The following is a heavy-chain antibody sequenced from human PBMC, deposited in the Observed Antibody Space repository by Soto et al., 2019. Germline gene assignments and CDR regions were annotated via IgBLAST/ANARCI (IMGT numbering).Heavy chain of an antibody. D-gene: IGHD2-15*01. CDR1: GGSISSGGYF. CDR3: ARGNVRDCSGGSCSGMDV. CDR2: ISYSGST. Sequence: QVQLQESGPGLVKPSQTLSLTCTVSGGSISSGGYFWTWFRQHPGKGLEWIGYISYSGSTYYNPSLKSRVTISAGTSENQFSLELGSVTAADTAVYYCARGNVRDCSGGSCSGMDVWGQGATVTVYS. V-gene: IGHV4-31*03. J-gene: IGHJ6*02.